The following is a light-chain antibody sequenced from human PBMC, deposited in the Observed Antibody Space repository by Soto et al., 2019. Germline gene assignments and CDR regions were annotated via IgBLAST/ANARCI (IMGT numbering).Light chain of an antibody. Sequence: EIVMTQSPATLSVSPGERATLSCRASQSVTSNLAWYQQKPGRAPRLLIYGASTRATGIPARFSGSGSGTEFTLTISSLQSEDFAVYYCQQYHNWPPFTFGPGTKVDIK. CDR2: GAS. CDR1: QSVTSN. J-gene: IGKJ3*01. CDR3: QQYHNWPPFT. V-gene: IGKV3-15*01.